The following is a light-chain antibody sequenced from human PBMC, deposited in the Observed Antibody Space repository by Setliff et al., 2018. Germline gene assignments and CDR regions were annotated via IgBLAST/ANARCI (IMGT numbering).Light chain of an antibody. CDR1: SSDVGYYNY. Sequence: QSALTQPASVSGSPGQSITISCTGTSSDVGYYNYVSWYQQHPGKAPKLMIYEVSNRPSGVSNRFSGSKSGNTASLTISGLQAEDEADYYCSSYTSRSTRVFGTGTKVTVL. CDR2: EVS. V-gene: IGLV2-14*01. CDR3: SSYTSRSTRV. J-gene: IGLJ1*01.